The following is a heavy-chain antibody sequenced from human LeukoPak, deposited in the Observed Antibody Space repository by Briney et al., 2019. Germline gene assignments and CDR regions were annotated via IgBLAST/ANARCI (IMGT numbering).Heavy chain of an antibody. CDR1: GDSVSSDSSA. V-gene: IGHV6-1*01. CDR2: TYYRSKWYN. D-gene: IGHD6-25*01. CDR3: ARGGHFEY. J-gene: IGHJ4*02. Sequence: SQTLSLTCAISGDSVSSDSSAWNWFRQSPSRGLELLGRTYYRSKWYNDYAVSVKSRITINPDTSKNQFSLQLNSVTPEDTAVYYCARGGHFEYWGQGTLVTVSS.